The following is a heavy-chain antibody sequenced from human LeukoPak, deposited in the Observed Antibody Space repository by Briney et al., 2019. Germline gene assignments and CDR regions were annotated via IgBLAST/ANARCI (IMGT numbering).Heavy chain of an antibody. J-gene: IGHJ4*02. CDR1: GFTFSDFS. Sequence: PGGSLRLSCLASGFTFSDFSMSWVRQAPGKGLEWVARIMQNGIDTYYVDSVAGRFTIFRDNAKKSVDLQMTSLRVEDTAVYYCARDSGKYWFESALEYWGQGTLITVSS. CDR3: ARDSGKYWFESALEY. V-gene: IGHV3-7*01. CDR2: IMQNGIDT. D-gene: IGHD2-8*02.